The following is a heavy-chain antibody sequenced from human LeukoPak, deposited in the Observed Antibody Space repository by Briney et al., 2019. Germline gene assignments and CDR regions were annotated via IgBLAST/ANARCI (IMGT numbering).Heavy chain of an antibody. J-gene: IGHJ3*02. CDR3: AKSLYPDAFDI. CDR2: VRFDGSDK. CDR1: GFTFRSHD. Sequence: GGSLRLSCAASGFTFRSHDMHWVRQAPGKGLEWVTFVRFDGSDKNYADSVKGRFTISRDNSKNTLSLQMISPRAEDTAVYYCAKSLYPDAFDIWGQGTMVTVS. D-gene: IGHD2-8*01. V-gene: IGHV3-30*02.